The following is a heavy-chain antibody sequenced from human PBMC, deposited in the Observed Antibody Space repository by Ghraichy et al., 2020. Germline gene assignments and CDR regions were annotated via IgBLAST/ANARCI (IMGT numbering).Heavy chain of an antibody. V-gene: IGHV1-8*01. CDR1: GYTFTSYD. J-gene: IGHJ5*02. CDR2: MNPNSGNT. Sequence: ASVKVSCKASGYTFTSYDINWVRQATGQGLEWMGWMNPNSGNTGYAQKFQGRDTMTRNTSISTAYMELSSLRSEDTAVYYCARVRYYDSSGYYNNWFDPWGQGTLVTVSS. D-gene: IGHD3-22*01. CDR3: ARVRYYDSSGYYNNWFDP.